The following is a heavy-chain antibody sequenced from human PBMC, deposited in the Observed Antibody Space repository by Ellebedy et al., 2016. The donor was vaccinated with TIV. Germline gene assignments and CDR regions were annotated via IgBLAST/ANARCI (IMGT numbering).Heavy chain of an antibody. CDR1: GYTFNSYY. CDR2: INPSGGRT. Sequence: AVSVKVSCKTSGYTFNSYYMNWVRQAPGQGLEWMGMINPSGGRTSYAQKFQGRITMTTDTSTSTVYMELSSLKSEDTAVFYCARLKSVAVATLDYWGQGTLVIVSS. V-gene: IGHV1-46*02. CDR3: ARLKSVAVATLDY. J-gene: IGHJ4*02. D-gene: IGHD6-19*01.